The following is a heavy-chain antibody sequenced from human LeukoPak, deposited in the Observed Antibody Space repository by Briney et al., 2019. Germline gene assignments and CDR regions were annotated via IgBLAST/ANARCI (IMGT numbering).Heavy chain of an antibody. CDR2: IRYDGSNK. V-gene: IGHV3-30*02. Sequence: GGSLRLSCAASGFTFSSYGMHWVRQAPGKGLEWVAFIRYDGSNKYYADSVKGRFTISRDNSKNTLYLQMNSLRAEDTAVYYCAKTARPGIQLWSLYYFDYWGQGTLVTVSS. CDR3: AKTARPGIQLWSLYYFDY. D-gene: IGHD5-18*01. J-gene: IGHJ4*02. CDR1: GFTFSSYG.